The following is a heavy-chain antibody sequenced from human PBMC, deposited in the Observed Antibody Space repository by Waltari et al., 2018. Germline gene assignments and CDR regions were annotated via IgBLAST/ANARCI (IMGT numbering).Heavy chain of an antibody. CDR1: GFSLTTSGVG. Sequence: QITLKESGPTLVKPTQTLTLTCIFSGFSLTTSGVGVGWIRQPPGKALEWLALIYWDDDKRYSPSLKSRLTITKDTSKNQVVLTMTNMDPVDTATYFCARNRRPYSSSWYNWFDPWGQGTLVTVSS. CDR2: IYWDDDK. CDR3: ARNRRPYSSSWYNWFDP. D-gene: IGHD6-13*01. V-gene: IGHV2-5*02. J-gene: IGHJ5*02.